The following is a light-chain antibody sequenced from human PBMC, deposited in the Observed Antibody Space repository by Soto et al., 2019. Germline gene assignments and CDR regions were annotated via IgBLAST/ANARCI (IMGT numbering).Light chain of an antibody. J-gene: IGKJ1*01. V-gene: IGKV3-20*01. CDR2: GAS. Sequence: EIVLTQSPGTLSLSPGERATLSCRASQSVSNNYLAWYQQKPGQAPRLLIYGASNRATGIPDRFSGSGSGTEFTLTISSLEPDDFATYHCQQYNSYSVPSFGQGTKVDIK. CDR3: QQYNSYSVPS. CDR1: QSVSNNY.